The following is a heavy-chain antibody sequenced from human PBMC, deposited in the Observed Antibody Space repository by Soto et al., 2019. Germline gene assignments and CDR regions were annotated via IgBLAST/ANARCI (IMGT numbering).Heavy chain of an antibody. CDR3: AREGTIGVVVAATPSNYYYGMDV. CDR1: GFTFSSYG. V-gene: IGHV3-33*01. CDR2: IWYDGSNK. J-gene: IGHJ6*02. D-gene: IGHD2-15*01. Sequence: QVQMVESGGGVVQHGRSLRLSCAASGFTFSSYGMHWVRQAPGKGLEWVAVIWYDGSNKYYADSVKGRFTISRDNSKNTLYLQMNSLRAEDTAVYYCAREGTIGVVVAATPSNYYYGMDVWGQGTTVTVSS.